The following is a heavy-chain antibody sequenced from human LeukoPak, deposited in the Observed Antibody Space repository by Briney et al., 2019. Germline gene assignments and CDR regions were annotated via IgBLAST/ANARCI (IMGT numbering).Heavy chain of an antibody. Sequence: SETLSLTCAVYGGSFSGYYWSWIRQPPGKGLEWIGSIYYSGSTYYNPSLKSRVTMSVDTSKNQFSLKLSSVTAADTAVYYCARSSSGWYYFDYWGQGTLVTVSS. J-gene: IGHJ4*02. V-gene: IGHV4-34*01. CDR1: GGSFSGYY. D-gene: IGHD6-19*01. CDR3: ARSSSGWYYFDY. CDR2: IYYSGST.